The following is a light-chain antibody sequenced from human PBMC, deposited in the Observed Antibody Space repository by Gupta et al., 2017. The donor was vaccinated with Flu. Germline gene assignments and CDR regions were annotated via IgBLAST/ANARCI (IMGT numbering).Light chain of an antibody. CDR2: QNS. Sequence: QRVSISCSGSSSNIGTDYVSWHQQLPGTAPKLLIYQNSQRPSGVPDRFSGSKSGTSASLAISGLRSEDAADYYCAAWDDTLSGYVFG. CDR3: AAWDDTLSGYV. V-gene: IGLV1-47*01. CDR1: SSNIGTDY. J-gene: IGLJ1*01.